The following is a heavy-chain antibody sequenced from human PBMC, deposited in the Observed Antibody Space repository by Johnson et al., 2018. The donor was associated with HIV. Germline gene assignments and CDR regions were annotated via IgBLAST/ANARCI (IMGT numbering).Heavy chain of an antibody. CDR2: IKEDGSAE. CDR3: ARDGVYSIPWDAFDI. Sequence: VQLVESGGGLVQPGGSLRLSCAASGFTFSIYWMSWVRQAPGKGLEWVANIKEDGSAEYYVDSVEGQLTVSRDNAKNSLFLQIVKLRAEATAVYYCARDGVYSIPWDAFDIWSQATMVTVSS. CDR1: GFTFSIYW. V-gene: IGHV3-7*05. J-gene: IGHJ3*02. D-gene: IGHD6-13*01.